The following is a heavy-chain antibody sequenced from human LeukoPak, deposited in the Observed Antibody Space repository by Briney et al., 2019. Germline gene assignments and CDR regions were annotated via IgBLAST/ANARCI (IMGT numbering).Heavy chain of an antibody. CDR2: INPSGGST. Sequence: ASVKVSCQASGYPFPSYYMHWVRQAPGQGLEWMGIINPSGGSTSYAQKFQGRVTMTRDTSTNTVYMELSSLRSEDTAVYYCARFSLSRDTHDYWGQGTLVTVSS. CDR3: ARFSLSRDTHDY. CDR1: GYPFPSYY. V-gene: IGHV1-46*01. J-gene: IGHJ4*02.